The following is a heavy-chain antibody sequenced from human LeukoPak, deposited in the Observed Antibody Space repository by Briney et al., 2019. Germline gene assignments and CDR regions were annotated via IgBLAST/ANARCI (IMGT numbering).Heavy chain of an antibody. V-gene: IGHV3-43D*03. CDR3: AKEGQGYYMDV. CDR1: GFTFDDYA. Sequence: GGSLRLSCAASGFTFDDYAMHWVRQAPGKGLEWVSLISWDGGSTYYADSVKGRFTISRDNSKNSLYLRMNSLRAEDTALYYCAKEGQGYYMDVWGKGTTVTVSS. CDR2: ISWDGGST. J-gene: IGHJ6*03.